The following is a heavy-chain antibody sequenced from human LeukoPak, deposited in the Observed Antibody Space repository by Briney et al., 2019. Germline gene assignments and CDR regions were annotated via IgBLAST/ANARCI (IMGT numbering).Heavy chain of an antibody. J-gene: IGHJ4*02. D-gene: IGHD2-15*01. CDR1: GFTLNSYW. CDR2: ISYDGSNK. CDR3: AKDVARYCSGGSCPKGVH. Sequence: PGGSLRLSCAASGFTLNSYWMSWVRQAPGKGLEWVAVISYDGSNKYYADSVKGRFTISRDNSKNTLYLQMNSLRAEDTAVYYCAKDVARYCSGGSCPKGVHWGQGTLVTVSS. V-gene: IGHV3-30*18.